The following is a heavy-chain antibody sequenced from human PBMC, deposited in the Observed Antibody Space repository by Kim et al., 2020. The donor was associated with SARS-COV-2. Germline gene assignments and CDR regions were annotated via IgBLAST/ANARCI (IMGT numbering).Heavy chain of an antibody. D-gene: IGHD3-3*01. CDR2: ISGSGGST. V-gene: IGHV3-23*01. CDR1: GFTFSKYA. Sequence: GGSLRLSCAASGFTFSKYAMSWVRQAPGMGLEWVSSISGSGGSTDSADSVKGRFTISRDNSKNTLYLQMNSLKAEDTAIYYCAKDIGIRGVGATPESSGPGTLVTASS. J-gene: IGHJ5*02. CDR3: AKDIGIRGVGATPES.